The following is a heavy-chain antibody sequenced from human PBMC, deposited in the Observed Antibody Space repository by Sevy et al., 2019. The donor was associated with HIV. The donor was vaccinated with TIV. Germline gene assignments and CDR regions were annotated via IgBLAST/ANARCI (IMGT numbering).Heavy chain of an antibody. Sequence: SETLSLTCGVSGGSFSAYYWSWIRQPPGKGLEWIGEINRSGSTNYIPSLKSGVTISVDTSKKQFSLNLSSVTAADTAVYYSASVYSSAPHFDIWGQGTMVTVSS. D-gene: IGHD6-19*01. CDR1: GGSFSAYY. V-gene: IGHV4-34*01. J-gene: IGHJ3*02. CDR2: INRSGST. CDR3: ASVYSSAPHFDI.